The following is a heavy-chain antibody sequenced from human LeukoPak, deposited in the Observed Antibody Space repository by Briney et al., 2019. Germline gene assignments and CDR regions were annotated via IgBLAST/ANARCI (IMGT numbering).Heavy chain of an antibody. CDR2: IYYSGST. CDR1: NFSISSAYY. CDR3: ARRRLGVRTQYSVVVVAATYDY. D-gene: IGHD2-15*01. J-gene: IGHJ4*02. Sequence: PSETLSLTCAVSNFSISSAYYWGWIRQPPGKGLEWIGSIYYSGSTYYNPSLKSRVTISVDTSKNQFSLKLSSVTAADTAVYYCARRRLGVRTQYSVVVVAATYDYWGQGTLVTVSS. V-gene: IGHV4-38-2*01.